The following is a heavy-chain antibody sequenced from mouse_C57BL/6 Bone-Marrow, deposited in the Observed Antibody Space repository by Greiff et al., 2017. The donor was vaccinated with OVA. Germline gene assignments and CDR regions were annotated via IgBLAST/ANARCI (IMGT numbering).Heavy chain of an antibody. CDR3: ARMSNWDYWYFDV. CDR1: GFSLSTFGMG. Sequence: QVTLKESGPGILQPSQTLSLTCSFSGFSLSTFGMGVGWIRQPSGKGLEWLAHIWWDGDKYYNPALKSRLTISKDTSKNQVFLKIANVDTADTATYYCARMSNWDYWYFDVWGTGTTVTVSS. D-gene: IGHD4-1*01. J-gene: IGHJ1*03. CDR2: IWWDGDK. V-gene: IGHV8-8*01.